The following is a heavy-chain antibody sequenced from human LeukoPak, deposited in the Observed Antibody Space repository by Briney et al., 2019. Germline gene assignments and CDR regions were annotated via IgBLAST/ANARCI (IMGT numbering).Heavy chain of an antibody. Sequence: ASVMVSCKASGYTFTSCYMHWVRQAPGQGLEWMGIINPSGGSTSYAQKFQGRVTMTRDTSTSTVYMELSSLRSEDTAVYYCARDPGVGATEYYFDYWGQGTLVTVSS. D-gene: IGHD1-26*01. J-gene: IGHJ4*02. CDR2: INPSGGST. CDR1: GYTFTSCY. V-gene: IGHV1-46*01. CDR3: ARDPGVGATEYYFDY.